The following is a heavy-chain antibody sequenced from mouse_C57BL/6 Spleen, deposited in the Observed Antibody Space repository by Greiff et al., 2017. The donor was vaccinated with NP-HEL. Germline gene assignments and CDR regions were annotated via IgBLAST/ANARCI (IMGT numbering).Heavy chain of an antibody. CDR1: GYAFSSSW. D-gene: IGHD1-1*01. Sequence: VQLQQSGPELVKPGASVKISCKASGYAFSSSWMNWVKQRPGKGLEWIGRIYPGDGDTNYNGKFKGKATLTADKSSSTAYMQLSSLTSEDSAVYFCARSGYYGSSYYFDYWGQGTTLTVSS. CDR3: ARSGYYGSSYYFDY. J-gene: IGHJ2*01. CDR2: IYPGDGDT. V-gene: IGHV1-82*01.